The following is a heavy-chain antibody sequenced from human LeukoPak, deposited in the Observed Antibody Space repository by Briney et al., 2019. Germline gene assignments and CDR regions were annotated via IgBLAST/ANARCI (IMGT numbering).Heavy chain of an antibody. CDR2: INPNSGGT. CDR3: ARDHDSSEAFDL. Sequence: ASMKVSCKASGYTLTAYYLHWVRQAPGQGLEWMGRINPNSGGTTYAQKFQGRVTMTRDTSIGTAYMELSSLRSDDTAVYYCARDHDSSEAFDLWGQGTMVTVSS. D-gene: IGHD3-22*01. CDR1: GYTLTAYY. V-gene: IGHV1-2*06. J-gene: IGHJ3*01.